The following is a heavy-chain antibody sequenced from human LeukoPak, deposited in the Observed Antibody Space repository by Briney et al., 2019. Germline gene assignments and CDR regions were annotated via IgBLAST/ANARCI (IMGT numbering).Heavy chain of an antibody. D-gene: IGHD3-22*01. CDR2: IYYSGST. CDR3: ARGRSSGYSLLY. J-gene: IGHJ4*02. V-gene: IGHV4-59*12. Sequence: SETLSLTCTVSGDSISSYYWSWIRQPPGKGLEWIGYIYYSGSTNYNPSLKSRVTISVDTSKNQFSLKLSSVTAADTAVYYCARGRSSGYSLLYWGQGTLVTVSS. CDR1: GDSISSYY.